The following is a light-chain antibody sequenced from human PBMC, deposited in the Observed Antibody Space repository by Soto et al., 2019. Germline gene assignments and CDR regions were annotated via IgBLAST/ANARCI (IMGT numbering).Light chain of an antibody. CDR1: SSDVGGYNY. Sequence: QSALNQPASVSGSPGQSITISCTGTSSDVGGYNYVSWYQQHPGKAPKLMIYEVSNRPSGVSDRFSGSKSGNTASLTISGLQAEDEGEYYCRSYTSSSTHGVLGGGTKLTVL. J-gene: IGLJ3*02. CDR2: EVS. CDR3: RSYTSSSTHGV. V-gene: IGLV2-14*01.